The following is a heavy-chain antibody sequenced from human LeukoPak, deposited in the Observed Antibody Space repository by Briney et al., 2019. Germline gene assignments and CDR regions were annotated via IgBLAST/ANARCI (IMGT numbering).Heavy chain of an antibody. J-gene: IGHJ3*02. CDR3: ARDRTPIGWYAFDI. CDR1: GYTFTGYY. CDR2: INPNSGGT. D-gene: IGHD2-15*01. V-gene: IGHV1-2*02. Sequence: ASVKVSCKASGYTFTGYYMHWVRQAPGQGLEWMGWINPNSGGTNYAQKFQGRVTMTRDTSISTAYVELSRLRSDDTAVYYCARDRTPIGWYAFDIWGQGTMVTVSS.